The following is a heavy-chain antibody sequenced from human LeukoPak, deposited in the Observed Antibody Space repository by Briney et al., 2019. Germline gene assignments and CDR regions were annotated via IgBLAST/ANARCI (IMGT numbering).Heavy chain of an antibody. D-gene: IGHD6-13*01. J-gene: IGHJ3*02. CDR2: IYYSGST. CDR1: GDSISSGGYY. Sequence: PSETLSLTCTVSGDSISSGGYYWNWIRQHPGKGLEWIGYIYYSGSTYYNPSLKSRVTISVDTSKNQFSLKLSSVTAADTAVYYCARGTDSSSWSKGAFDIWGQGTMVTVSS. CDR3: ARGTDSSSWSKGAFDI. V-gene: IGHV4-31*03.